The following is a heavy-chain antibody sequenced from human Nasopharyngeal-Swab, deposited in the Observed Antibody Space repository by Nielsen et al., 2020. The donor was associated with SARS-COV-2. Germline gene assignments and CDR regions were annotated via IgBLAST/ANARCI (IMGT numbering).Heavy chain of an antibody. J-gene: IGHJ4*02. CDR3: ARGPVVAYCGGDCYSEVILPGFDY. CDR2: INHSGST. CDR1: GGSFSGYY. Sequence: SETLSLTCAVYGGSFSGYYWSWIRQPPGKGLEWIREINHSGSTNYNPSLKSRVTISVDASKNQFSLKLSSVTAADTALYYCARGPVVAYCGGDCYSEVILPGFDYWGQGTLVTVSS. V-gene: IGHV4-34*01. D-gene: IGHD2-21*02.